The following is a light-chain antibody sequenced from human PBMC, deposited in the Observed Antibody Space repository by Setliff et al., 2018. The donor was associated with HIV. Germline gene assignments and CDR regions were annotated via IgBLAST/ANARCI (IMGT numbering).Light chain of an antibody. CDR2: DVS. J-gene: IGLJ1*01. V-gene: IGLV2-14*03. Sequence: SALTPPAPVSGSPGQTISISCTGTHNDVGSYDYVSWYQQHPGKAPKLIIFDVSKGPSGVSNRFSGSKSGNTASLTISGLQAADEADYYCSSYTTTKTYVFGSGTKVTVL. CDR3: SSYTTTKTYV. CDR1: HNDVGSYDY.